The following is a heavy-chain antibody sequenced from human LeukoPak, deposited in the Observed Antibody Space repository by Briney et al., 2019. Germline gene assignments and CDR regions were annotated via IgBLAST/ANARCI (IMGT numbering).Heavy chain of an antibody. J-gene: IGHJ4*02. D-gene: IGHD6-19*01. Sequence: GASVTVSCKASGYTFTTYGLSWVRQAPGQGLEWMGWISVYNGNTNYAQKFQARVTMTTDTSTSTAYMELRSLRSDDTAVYYCARQYSSVGPFDYWGQGTLVTVSS. CDR2: ISVYNGNT. V-gene: IGHV1-18*01. CDR3: ARQYSSVGPFDY. CDR1: GYTFTTYG.